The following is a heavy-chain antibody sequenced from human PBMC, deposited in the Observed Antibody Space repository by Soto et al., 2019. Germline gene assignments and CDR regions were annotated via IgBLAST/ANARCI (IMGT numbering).Heavy chain of an antibody. J-gene: IGHJ5*02. CDR1: GFTFSSYA. CDR2: ISGSGGST. V-gene: IGHV3-23*01. Sequence: EVQLLESGGGLVQPGGSLRLSCAASGFTFSSYAMSWVRQAPGKGLEWVSAISGSGGSTYYADSVKGRVTISRDNSKNTLYLQMNSLRAEDTAVYYCAKDGEGLVWMSQTPETLTYNWFDPWGQGTLVTVSS. D-gene: IGHD3-16*01. CDR3: AKDGEGLVWMSQTPETLTYNWFDP.